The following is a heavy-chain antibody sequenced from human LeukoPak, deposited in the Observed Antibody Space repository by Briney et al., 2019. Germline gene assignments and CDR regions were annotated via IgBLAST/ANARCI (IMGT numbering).Heavy chain of an antibody. CDR2: INPNSGGT. Sequence: ASVKVSCKPSGYTFTGYYMHWVRQAPGQGLEWMGWINPNSGGTNYAQKFQGRVTMTRDTSISTAYMELSRLRADDTDVYYCATRWTSHVVPRVWGQGTLVTVSS. V-gene: IGHV1-2*02. D-gene: IGHD2-15*01. CDR1: GYTFTGYY. CDR3: ATRWTSHVVPRV. J-gene: IGHJ4*02.